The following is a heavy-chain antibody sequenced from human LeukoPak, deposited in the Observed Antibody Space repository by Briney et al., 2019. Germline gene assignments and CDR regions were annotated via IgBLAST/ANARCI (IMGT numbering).Heavy chain of an antibody. J-gene: IGHJ5*02. Sequence: HPGGSLRLSCAASGFTFSDYWMNWIRQAPGKGLEWVARIMKDGNEKYYAESIKGRFTLSRDNAKNALYLQMNGLRAEDTGVYYCARGHLDPWGQGTLVTVSS. CDR2: IMKDGNEK. CDR1: GFTFSDYW. V-gene: IGHV3-7*01. CDR3: ARGHLDP.